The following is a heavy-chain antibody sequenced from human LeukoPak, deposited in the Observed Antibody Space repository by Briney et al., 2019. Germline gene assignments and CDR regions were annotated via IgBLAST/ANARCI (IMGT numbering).Heavy chain of an antibody. J-gene: IGHJ4*02. D-gene: IGHD6-19*01. CDR3: ARYSSGWSTAGFDY. CDR1: GGSFSGYY. Sequence: KTSETLSLTCAVYGGSFSGYYWSWIRQPPEKGLEWIGEINHVGATNYNPSLKSRVTISVDTSKKQFSLNLTSVTAADTAVYYCARYSSGWSTAGFDYWGQGTLVTVSS. V-gene: IGHV4-34*01. CDR2: INHVGAT.